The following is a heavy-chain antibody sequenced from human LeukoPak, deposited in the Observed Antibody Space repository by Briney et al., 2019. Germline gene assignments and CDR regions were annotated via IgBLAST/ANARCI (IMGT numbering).Heavy chain of an antibody. CDR2: FTSRSRNI. D-gene: IGHD3-10*01. V-gene: IGHV3-21*01. Sequence: GGSLRLSCAASGFTFSSYSMTWVRQAPGKRLEWVSSFTSRSRNIYYADSVKGRFTISRDDAEKSLYLQMDSLRAEDTAIYYCASRFDGSGSFVYWGQGTLVTVSS. CDR3: ASRFDGSGSFVY. CDR1: GFTFSSYS. J-gene: IGHJ4*02.